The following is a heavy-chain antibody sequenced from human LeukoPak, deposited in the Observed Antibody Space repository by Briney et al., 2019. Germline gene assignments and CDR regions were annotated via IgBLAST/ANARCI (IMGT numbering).Heavy chain of an antibody. V-gene: IGHV1-46*01. J-gene: IGHJ5*02. CDR2: NHPSGGSN. Sequence: AAVKVSCKASGYTFTSYYLHWVRQAPAQGLEGVGANHPSGGSNTYAQKFQGRVTMTRDTSTSSVYMELGSLRSEDTAVYYCLRVTNMARGWFAPWGEGTLVNVS. CDR3: LRVTNMARGWFAP. CDR1: GYTFTSYY. D-gene: IGHD5-24*01.